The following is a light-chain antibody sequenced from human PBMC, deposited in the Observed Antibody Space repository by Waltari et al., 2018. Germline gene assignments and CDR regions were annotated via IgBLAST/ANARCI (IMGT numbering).Light chain of an antibody. CDR1: QSVGIN. CDR3: QQYDNWPPWT. J-gene: IGKJ1*01. CDR2: GAS. V-gene: IGKV3-15*01. Sequence: EIVLTQSPATLSVSPGERATLSCRASQSVGINLAWYQHKPGQAPRLLIYGASTRSTAIPARFSGSGSGTEFSLTISSLQSEDFAVYYCQQYDNWPPWTFGQGTKVEIK.